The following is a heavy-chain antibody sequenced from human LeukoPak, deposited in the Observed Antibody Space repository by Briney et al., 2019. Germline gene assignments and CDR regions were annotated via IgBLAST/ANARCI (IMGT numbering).Heavy chain of an antibody. CDR2: ISWNSGSI. D-gene: IGHD1-26*01. J-gene: IGHJ3*01. CDR3: AKDIWEQARNAFDV. CDR1: GFTFDDYA. Sequence: PGGSLRLSCAASGFTFDDYAMHWVRQAPGKGLEWVSGISWNSGSIGYADSVKGRFTISRDNAKNSLYLQMNSLRAEDTALYYCAKDIWEQARNAFDVWGQGTMVTVSS. V-gene: IGHV3-9*01.